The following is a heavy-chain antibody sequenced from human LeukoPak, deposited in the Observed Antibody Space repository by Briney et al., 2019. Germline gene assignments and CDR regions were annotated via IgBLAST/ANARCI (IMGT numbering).Heavy chain of an antibody. D-gene: IGHD3-22*01. CDR3: AKPFDYYDSSGYYFDY. J-gene: IGHJ4*02. CDR2: ISGSGGST. V-gene: IGHV3-23*01. CDR1: GFTFSSYA. Sequence: GGSLRLSCAASGFTFSSYAMSWVRQAPGKGLEWVSAISGSGGSTYYADSVKGRFTISRDNSKNTLYLQMNSLRAEDTAVYYCAKPFDYYDSSGYYFDYWGQGTLVTVSS.